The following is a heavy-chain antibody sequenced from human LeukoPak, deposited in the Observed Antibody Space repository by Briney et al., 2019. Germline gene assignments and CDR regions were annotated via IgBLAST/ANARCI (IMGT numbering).Heavy chain of an antibody. J-gene: IGHJ6*03. Sequence: VASVKVPCKASGYTFTSYYIHWVRQAPGQGLEWMGLINPSGGSTNYAQKFQGRVTMTRDTSTSTVYMELSSLRSEDTAVYYCARGPSITMVRGGQWYYYMDVWGKGTTVTISS. CDR2: INPSGGST. V-gene: IGHV1-46*01. D-gene: IGHD3-10*01. CDR3: ARGPSITMVRGGQWYYYMDV. CDR1: GYTFTSYY.